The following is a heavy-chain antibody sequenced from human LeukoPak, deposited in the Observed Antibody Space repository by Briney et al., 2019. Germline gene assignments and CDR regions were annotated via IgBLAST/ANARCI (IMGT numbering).Heavy chain of an antibody. Sequence: ASVKVSCKVSGYTLTELSMHWVRQAPGKGLEWMGGFDPEDGETIYAQKFQGRVTMTEDTSTDTAYVELSSLRSEDTAVYYCATASSGWYGYFDYWGQGTLVTVSS. CDR3: ATASSGWYGYFDY. CDR2: FDPEDGET. CDR1: GYTLTELS. D-gene: IGHD6-19*01. J-gene: IGHJ4*02. V-gene: IGHV1-24*01.